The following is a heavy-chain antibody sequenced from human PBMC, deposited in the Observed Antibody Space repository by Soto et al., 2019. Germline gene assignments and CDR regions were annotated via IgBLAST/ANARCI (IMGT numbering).Heavy chain of an antibody. CDR3: ARDGIGGTVFRGYLDE. CDR2: ISYDGSNK. Sequence: GGSLRLSCAASGSTFSSYGMHWVRQAPGKGLEWVAVISYDGSNKYYADSVKGRFTISRDNSKNTLYLQMNSLRAEDTAVYYCARDGIGGTVFRGYLDEWGRGTGVTVAS. J-gene: IGHJ4*02. D-gene: IGHD1-7*01. V-gene: IGHV3-30*03. CDR1: GSTFSSYG.